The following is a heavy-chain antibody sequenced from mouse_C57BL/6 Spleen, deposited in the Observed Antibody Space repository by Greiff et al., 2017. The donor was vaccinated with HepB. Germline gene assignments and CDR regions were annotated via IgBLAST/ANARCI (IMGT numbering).Heavy chain of an antibody. Sequence: QVQLQQSGAELARPGASVKLSCKASGYTFTSYGISWVKQRTGQGLEWIGEIYPRSGNTYYNEKFKGKATLTADKSSSTAYMELRSLTSEDSAVYFCASESPRVLGHAMDYWGQGTSVTVSS. D-gene: IGHD4-1*01. J-gene: IGHJ4*01. V-gene: IGHV1-81*01. CDR3: ASESPRVLGHAMDY. CDR1: GYTFTSYG. CDR2: IYPRSGNT.